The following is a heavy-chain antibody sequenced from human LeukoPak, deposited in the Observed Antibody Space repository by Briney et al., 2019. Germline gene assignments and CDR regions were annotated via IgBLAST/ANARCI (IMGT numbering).Heavy chain of an antibody. V-gene: IGHV3-9*01. J-gene: IGHJ6*02. CDR2: ISWNSGSM. D-gene: IGHD2-15*01. CDR3: AKDFGVVAPNGMDV. CDR1: GFTFDDYA. Sequence: GGSLRLSCAASGFTFDDYAMHWVRQAPGKGLEWVSGISWNSGSMGYADSVKGRFTISRDNAKNSLYLQMNSLRAEDTALYYCAKDFGVVAPNGMDVWGQGTTVTVSS.